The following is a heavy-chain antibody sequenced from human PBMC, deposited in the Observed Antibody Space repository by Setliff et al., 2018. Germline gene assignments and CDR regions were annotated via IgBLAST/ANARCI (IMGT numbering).Heavy chain of an antibody. J-gene: IGHJ4*02. D-gene: IGHD6-19*01. CDR2: IYYSGSTS. V-gene: IGHV4-31*03. CDR1: SGSISSGGYY. Sequence: PSETLSLTCTVSSGSISSGGYYWSWIRQHPGKGLEWIGYIYYSGSTSYYNPSLKSRVTISVDTSKNQFSLKLSSVTAADTAVYYCARGRAGHSGHWGQGTLVTVSS. CDR3: ARGRAGHSGH.